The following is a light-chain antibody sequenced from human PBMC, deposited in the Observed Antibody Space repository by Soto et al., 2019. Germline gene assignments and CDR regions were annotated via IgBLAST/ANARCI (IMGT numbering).Light chain of an antibody. Sequence: ETVMTQSAATLSVSLGERATLSCRASQSVSINLACYQQKPGQAPRLLIYGASTRVTGVPARFSGSGSGTVFTLTISNRQSKDITIYYCQQYNNWPRTFGQGTKVEIK. J-gene: IGKJ1*01. CDR2: GAS. CDR3: QQYNNWPRT. V-gene: IGKV3-15*01. CDR1: QSVSIN.